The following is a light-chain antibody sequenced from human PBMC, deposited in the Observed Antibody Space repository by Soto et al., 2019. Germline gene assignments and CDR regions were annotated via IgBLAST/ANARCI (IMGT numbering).Light chain of an antibody. CDR3: QQRSSWPLT. V-gene: IGKV3-11*01. Sequence: EIVLTQSPATLSLSPGERATLSCRASQSVRSYLAWYQQKPGQPPRLLIYDASNRATGIPARFSGSGSGTDFTLTISSLEPEDFAVYYCQQRSSWPLTFGGGTKVEIK. CDR2: DAS. J-gene: IGKJ4*01. CDR1: QSVRSY.